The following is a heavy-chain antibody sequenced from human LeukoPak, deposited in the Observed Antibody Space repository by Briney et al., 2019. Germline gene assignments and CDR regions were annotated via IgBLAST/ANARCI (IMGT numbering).Heavy chain of an antibody. J-gene: IGHJ5*02. CDR1: GGSISSYY. CDR2: IYYSGST. CDR3: ARSVWFDWFDP. D-gene: IGHD3-10*01. V-gene: IGHV4-59*08. Sequence: SETLSLTCTVSGGSISSYYWSWIRQPPGKGLEWIGYIYYSGSTNYNPSLKSRVTISVDTSKNQFSLKLSSVTAADTAVYYCARSVWFDWFDPWGQGTLVTVSS.